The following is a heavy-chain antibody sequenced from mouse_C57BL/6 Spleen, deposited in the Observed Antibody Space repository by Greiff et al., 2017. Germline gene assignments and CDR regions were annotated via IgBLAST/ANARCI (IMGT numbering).Heavy chain of an antibody. V-gene: IGHV1-64*01. CDR2: IHPNSGST. Sequence: QVQLKESGAELVKPGASVKLSCKASGYTFTSYWMHWVKQRPGQGLEWIGMIHPNSGSTNYNEKFKSKATLTVDKSSSTAYMQLSSLTSEDSAVYYCAREGYGSYYFDYWGQGTTLTVSS. J-gene: IGHJ2*01. D-gene: IGHD1-1*01. CDR1: GYTFTSYW. CDR3: AREGYGSYYFDY.